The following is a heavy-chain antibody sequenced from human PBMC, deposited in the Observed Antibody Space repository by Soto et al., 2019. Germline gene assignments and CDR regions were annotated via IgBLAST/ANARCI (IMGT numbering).Heavy chain of an antibody. CDR2: VHHSWGS. J-gene: IGHJ6*02. CDR3: ARQGFGPLHGLVDV. CDR1: GGSISSYY. Sequence: QVQLQESGPGLVKPSETLSLSCTVSGGSISSYYWSWFRQSPGKRMEWIGYVHHSWGSSYNPSLLSRVSISLDTSKSQFSLKVTSVTATNPAVYYCARQGFGPLHGLVDVWGQGPTVTVSS. D-gene: IGHD3-10*01. V-gene: IGHV4-59*08.